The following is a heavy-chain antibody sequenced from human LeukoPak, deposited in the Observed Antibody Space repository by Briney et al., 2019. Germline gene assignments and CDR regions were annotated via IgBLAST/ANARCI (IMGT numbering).Heavy chain of an antibody. J-gene: IGHJ4*02. CDR2: ISGSDGST. CDR1: GFTVSGNY. D-gene: IGHD2/OR15-2a*01. CDR3: AKAGNIRFDY. V-gene: IGHV3-23*01. Sequence: GGSLRLSCAASGFTVSGNYMSWVRQAPGKGLECVSSISGSDGSTYYADSVKGRFTISRDNSKNTLYLQMNSLRAEDTAVYYCAKAGNIRFDYWGQGTLVTVSS.